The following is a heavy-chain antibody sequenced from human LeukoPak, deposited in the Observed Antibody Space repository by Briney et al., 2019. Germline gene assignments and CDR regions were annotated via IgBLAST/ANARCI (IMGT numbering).Heavy chain of an antibody. CDR1: GYTFTCYD. CDR3: ARRHGRCSDGSCYYPDY. CDR2: MSPNSGNT. J-gene: IGHJ4*02. V-gene: IGHV1-8*01. D-gene: IGHD2-15*01. Sequence: WASVKVSCKASGYTFTCYDINWVRQATGQGLEWMGWMSPNSGNTGYAQKFQGRVTMTRNSSITTAYMELSSLRSEDTAVYYCARRHGRCSDGSCYYPDYWGQGTLVTVSS.